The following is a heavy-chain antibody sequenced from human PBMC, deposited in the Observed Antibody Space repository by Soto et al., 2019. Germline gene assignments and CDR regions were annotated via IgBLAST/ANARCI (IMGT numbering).Heavy chain of an antibody. Sequence: SVKVSCKASGGTFSSYAISWVRQAPGQGLEWMGGIIPIFGTANYAQKFQGRVTITADESTSTAYMELSSLRSEDTAVYYCARDLSGIAAAGMDRDYYYGMDVWGQGTTVTVSS. CDR3: ARDLSGIAAAGMDRDYYYGMDV. CDR2: IIPIFGTA. J-gene: IGHJ6*02. CDR1: GGTFSSYA. D-gene: IGHD6-13*01. V-gene: IGHV1-69*13.